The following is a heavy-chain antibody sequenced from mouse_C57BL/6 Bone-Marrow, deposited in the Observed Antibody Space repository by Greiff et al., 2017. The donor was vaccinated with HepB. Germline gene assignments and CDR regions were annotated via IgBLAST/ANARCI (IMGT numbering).Heavy chain of an antibody. D-gene: IGHD1-1*01. V-gene: IGHV7-3*01. CDR2: IRNKANGYTT. J-gene: IGHJ2*01. CDR3: ARYIPVDYFDY. CDR1: GFTFTDYY. Sequence: EVMLVESGGGLVQPGGSLSLSCAASGFTFTDYYMSWVRQPPGKALEWLGFIRNKANGYTTEYSASVKGRFTISRDNSQSILYLQMNALRAEDSATYCCARYIPVDYFDYWGQGTTLTVSS.